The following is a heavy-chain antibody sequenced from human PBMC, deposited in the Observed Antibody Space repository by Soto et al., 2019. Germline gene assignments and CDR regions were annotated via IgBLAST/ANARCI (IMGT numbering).Heavy chain of an antibody. J-gene: IGHJ4*02. D-gene: IGHD5-12*01. CDR2: IYYSGST. CDR3: ASRSQHSGYEDY. Sequence: QLQLQESGPGLVKPSETLSLTCTVSGGSISSSSYYWGWIRQPPGKGLEWIGSIYYSGSTYYNPYLKSRVTISVDTSKNQFSLKLSSVTAADTAVYYCASRSQHSGYEDYWGQGTLVTVSS. CDR1: GGSISSSSYY. V-gene: IGHV4-39*01.